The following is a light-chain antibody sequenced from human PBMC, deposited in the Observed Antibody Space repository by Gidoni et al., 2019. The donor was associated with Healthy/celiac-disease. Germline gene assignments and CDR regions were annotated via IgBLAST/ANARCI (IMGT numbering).Light chain of an antibody. Sequence: QPALTQPASVSGSPGQSITISRTGTSSDVGGYNYVSWYQQHPGKAPKLRIYEVSNRPSGVSNRFSGTKSGNTASLTISGLQAEDEADYYCSSYTSSSTLAFGTGTKVTVL. J-gene: IGLJ1*01. V-gene: IGLV2-14*01. CDR1: SSDVGGYNY. CDR3: SSYTSSSTLA. CDR2: EVS.